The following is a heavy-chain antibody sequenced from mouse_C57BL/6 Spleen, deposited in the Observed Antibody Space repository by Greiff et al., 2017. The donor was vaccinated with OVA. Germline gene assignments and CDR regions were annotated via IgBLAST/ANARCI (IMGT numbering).Heavy chain of an antibody. D-gene: IGHD1-2*01. CDR3: ASVYYGPDY. V-gene: IGHV1-50*01. J-gene: IGHJ2*01. CDR2: IDPSDSYT. CDR1: GYTFTSYW. Sequence: VQLKQPGAELVKPGASVKLSCKASGYTFTSYWMQWVKQRPGQGLEWIGEIDPSDSYTNYNQKFKGKATLTVDTSSSTAYMQLSSLTSEDSAVYYCASVYYGPDYWGQGTTLTVSS.